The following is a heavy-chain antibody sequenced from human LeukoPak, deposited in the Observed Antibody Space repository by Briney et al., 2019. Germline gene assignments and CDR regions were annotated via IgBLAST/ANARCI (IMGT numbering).Heavy chain of an antibody. CDR2: IIPMLGTA. CDR3: ARDLGYSGYDNVYYYHMDV. D-gene: IGHD5-12*01. Sequence: ASVKVSCKASGGTFKYAITWVRQAPGQGLEWMGGIIPMLGTANYAQKFQGRVTITADESTSTVYMELSSLRFEDTAVYYCARDLGYSGYDNVYYYHMDVRGKGTTVTVSS. J-gene: IGHJ6*03. V-gene: IGHV1-69*01. CDR1: GGTFKYA.